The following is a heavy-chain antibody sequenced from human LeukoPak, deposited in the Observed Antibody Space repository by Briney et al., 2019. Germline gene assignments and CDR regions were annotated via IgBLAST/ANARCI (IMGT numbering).Heavy chain of an antibody. D-gene: IGHD3-9*01. CDR3: ARDYDISSGAMDV. CDR2: ISRSGTTI. CDR1: GFTFSTSE. Sequence: GGSLRLSCVASGFTFSTSEMNWVRQAPGKGLEWVSYISRSGTTISYADSVRGRFIISRDNAKNSLYLQMNSLRAEDTSIYYCARDYDISSGAMDVWGKGTTVTVSS. J-gene: IGHJ6*04. V-gene: IGHV3-48*03.